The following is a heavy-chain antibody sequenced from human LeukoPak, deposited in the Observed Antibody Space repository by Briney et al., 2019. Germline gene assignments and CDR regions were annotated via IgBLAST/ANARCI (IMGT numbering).Heavy chain of an antibody. J-gene: IGHJ6*02. CDR1: GFTFSSYS. CDR3: ARVGLYYYYGMDV. CDR2: ISSSSSYI. Sequence: GGSLRLSCAASGFTFSSYSMNWVRQAPGKGLEWVSSISSSSSYIYYADSVRGRFTISRDNAKNSLYLQMNSLRAEDTAVYYCARVGLYYYYGMDVWGQGTTVTVSS. V-gene: IGHV3-21*01.